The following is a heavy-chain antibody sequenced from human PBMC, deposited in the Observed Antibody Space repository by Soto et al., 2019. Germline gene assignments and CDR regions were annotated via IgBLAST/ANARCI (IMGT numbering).Heavy chain of an antibody. V-gene: IGHV3-7*01. Sequence: GGSLRLSCAASGFTFSRYWISWVRQAPGKGLEWVANINEDGSKIYYVDSVKGRFIISRDNAKNSMFLQMKSLRAEDTAIYYCARDHPIDGLYFDYWGPGSLVTVSS. CDR3: ARDHPIDGLYFDY. J-gene: IGHJ4*02. CDR1: GFTFSRYW. CDR2: INEDGSKI. D-gene: IGHD2-8*01.